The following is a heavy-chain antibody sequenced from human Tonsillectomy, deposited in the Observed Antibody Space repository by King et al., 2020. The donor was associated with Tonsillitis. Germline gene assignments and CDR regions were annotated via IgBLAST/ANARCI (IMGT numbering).Heavy chain of an antibody. CDR2: IKQDESRK. V-gene: IGHV3-7*03. CDR1: GFTFSSYW. D-gene: IGHD3-22*01. J-gene: IGHJ3*02. Sequence: VQLVESGGGLVQPGGSLRLSCEASGFTFSSYWMTWVRQAPGKGLEWVANIKQDESRKYYVDSVGGRFTISRDNAKNSLYLQMNNLRAEDTAVYYCARDFTPCDSDVCYDAFDIWGQGTMVTVSS. CDR3: ARDFTPCDSDVCYDAFDI.